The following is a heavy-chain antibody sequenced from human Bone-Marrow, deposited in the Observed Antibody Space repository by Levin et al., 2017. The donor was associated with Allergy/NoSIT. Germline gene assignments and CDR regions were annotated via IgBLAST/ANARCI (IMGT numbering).Heavy chain of an antibody. Sequence: GGSLRLSCAASGFTFNSYSMNWVRQAPGKGLEWVSSISRSSSYISYADSAKGRFSISRDNARNSLYLQMNSLRAEHTAVYYCAREVGAWNAHYFDFGGQGTMVTGSS. J-gene: IGHJ4*02. V-gene: IGHV3-21*01. CDR1: GFTFNSYS. CDR3: AREVGAWNAHYFDF. D-gene: IGHD1-1*01. CDR2: ISRSSSYI.